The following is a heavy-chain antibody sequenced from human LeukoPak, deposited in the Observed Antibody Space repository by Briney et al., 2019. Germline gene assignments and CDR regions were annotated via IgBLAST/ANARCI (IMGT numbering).Heavy chain of an antibody. CDR1: GFTFSSYT. D-gene: IGHD5-12*01. V-gene: IGHV3-21*01. J-gene: IGHJ6*03. Sequence: GGSLRLSCAASGFTFSSYTIYWVRQAPGKGLEWVSSISSSTTYIYYADSVKGRFTVSRDNARSSLCLQMNSLRADDTAVYYCARDGPPGSRYKGHYMNGWGKGTTVTVSS. CDR3: ARDGPPGSRYKGHYMNG. CDR2: ISSSTTYI.